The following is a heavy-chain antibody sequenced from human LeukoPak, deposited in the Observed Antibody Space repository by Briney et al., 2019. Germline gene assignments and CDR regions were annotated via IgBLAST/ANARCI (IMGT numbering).Heavy chain of an antibody. V-gene: IGHV5-51*01. Sequence: YPGDSDTRYSPSFQGQVTISADKSISTAYLQWSSLKASDTAMYYCARQRYCSGGSCLDYWGQGTLVTVSS. CDR2: YPGDSDT. D-gene: IGHD2-15*01. J-gene: IGHJ4*02. CDR3: ARQRYCSGGSCLDY.